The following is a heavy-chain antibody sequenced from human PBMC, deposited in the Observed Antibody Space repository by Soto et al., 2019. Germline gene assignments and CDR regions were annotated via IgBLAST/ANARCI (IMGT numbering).Heavy chain of an antibody. Sequence: QLQLQESGPGLVKPSETLSLTCTVSGGSISSSSYYWGWIRQPPGKGLEWIGSIYYSGSTYYNPSLKSRVTISVDTSKNQFSLKLSSVTAADTAVYYCAIGLMVRGVNWFDPWGQGTLVTVSS. J-gene: IGHJ5*02. CDR1: GGSISSSSYY. CDR3: AIGLMVRGVNWFDP. D-gene: IGHD3-10*01. CDR2: IYYSGST. V-gene: IGHV4-39*01.